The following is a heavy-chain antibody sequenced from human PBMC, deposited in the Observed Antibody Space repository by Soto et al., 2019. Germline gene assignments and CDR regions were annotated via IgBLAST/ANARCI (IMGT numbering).Heavy chain of an antibody. CDR3: ARDQLYYNDISGRPLNAFDV. CDR1: GFTFSSYS. J-gene: IGHJ3*01. D-gene: IGHD3-22*01. CDR2: ISSSSTTI. V-gene: IGHV3-48*01. Sequence: GGSLRLSCAASGFTFSSYSMNWVRQAPGKGLEWVSYISSSSTTIYYADSVKGRFTISRDNAKNSLYLQMNSLRAEDTAVYYCARDQLYYNDISGRPLNAFDVWGQGTMVTVSS.